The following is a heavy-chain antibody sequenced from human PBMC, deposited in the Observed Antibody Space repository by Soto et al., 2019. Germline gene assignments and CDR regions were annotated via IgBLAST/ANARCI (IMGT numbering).Heavy chain of an antibody. CDR3: AKDRRGELLRGFYYGMDV. Sequence: QVQLVESGGGVVQPGRSLRLSCAASGFTFSSYGMHWVRQAPGKGLEWVAVISYDGSNKYYADSVKGRFTISRDNSKTAIYLQMNGLRAEATAVYYCAKDRRGELLRGFYYGMDVWGQGATVTVSS. CDR1: GFTFSSYG. V-gene: IGHV3-30*18. CDR2: ISYDGSNK. D-gene: IGHD1-26*01. J-gene: IGHJ6*02.